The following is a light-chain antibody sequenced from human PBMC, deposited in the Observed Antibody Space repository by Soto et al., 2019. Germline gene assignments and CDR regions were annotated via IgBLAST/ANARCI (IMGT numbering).Light chain of an antibody. J-gene: IGKJ5*01. CDR3: QQNYNTLIT. V-gene: IGKV1-27*01. Sequence: IQMTQSPYSLSASVGDRVTITCRASQDITDYLAWYQQKPGQVPKLLIYAASTLQSGVPSRFTASGSGTDFTLTISSLQPEDFTTYYCQQNYNTLITFGQGTRLEIK. CDR1: QDITDY. CDR2: AAS.